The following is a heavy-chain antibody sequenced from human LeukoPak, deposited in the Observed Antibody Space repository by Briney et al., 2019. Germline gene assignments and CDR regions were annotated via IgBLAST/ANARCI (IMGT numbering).Heavy chain of an antibody. CDR1: GFTFSSYS. D-gene: IGHD2-8*01. CDR2: ISSSSSYI. CDR3: ARDYCTNGVCYTNPYDY. Sequence: GGSLRLSCAASGFTFSSYSMNWVRQAPGKGLEWVSSISSSSSYIYYADSVKGRFTISRDNAKNSLYLQMNSLRAEDTAVYYCARDYCTNGVCYTNPYDYWGQGTLVTVSS. V-gene: IGHV3-21*01. J-gene: IGHJ4*02.